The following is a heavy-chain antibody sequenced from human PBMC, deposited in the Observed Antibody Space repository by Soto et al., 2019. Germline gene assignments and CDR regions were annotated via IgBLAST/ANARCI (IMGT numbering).Heavy chain of an antibody. D-gene: IGHD6-19*01. CDR1: GYTFTSYG. Sequence: QVQLVQSGAEVKKPGASVKVSCKASGYTFTSYGISWVRQAPGQGLEWMGWISAYNGNTNYAQKLQGRVTMTTDTATSTGYMELRSLRSDDTAVYYCASPQSSGCYFDAFDIWGQGTMVTVSS. CDR2: ISAYNGNT. CDR3: ASPQSSGCYFDAFDI. V-gene: IGHV1-18*01. J-gene: IGHJ3*02.